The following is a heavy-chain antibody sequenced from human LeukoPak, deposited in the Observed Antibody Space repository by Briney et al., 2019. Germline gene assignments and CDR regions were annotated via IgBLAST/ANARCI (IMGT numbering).Heavy chain of an antibody. J-gene: IGHJ4*02. CDR3: ARSGIAARLGEFDY. V-gene: IGHV4-28*06. D-gene: IGHD6-6*01. Sequence: SETLSLTCAVSGYSISSSNWWGWIRQPPGKGLEWIGYIYYSGSTNYNPSPKSRVTMSVDTSKNQFSLKLSSVTALDTAVYYCARSGIAARLGEFDYWGQGTLVTVSS. CDR1: GYSISSSNW. CDR2: IYYSGST.